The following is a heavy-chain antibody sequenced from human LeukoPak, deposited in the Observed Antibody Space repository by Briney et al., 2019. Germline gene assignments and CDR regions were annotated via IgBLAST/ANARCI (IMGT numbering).Heavy chain of an antibody. CDR2: RKQDGSKK. Sequence: QTGGSLRLSCVASGFPFSSYWMTWVRQAPGKGLEWVANRKQDGSKKSYVDSVKGRFTISRDNAKNSLYLQMNSLRAEDTAIYYCTRVGYIDEGIDYWGQGTLVTVSS. CDR1: GFPFSSYW. V-gene: IGHV3-7*04. D-gene: IGHD5-24*01. CDR3: TRVGYIDEGIDY. J-gene: IGHJ4*02.